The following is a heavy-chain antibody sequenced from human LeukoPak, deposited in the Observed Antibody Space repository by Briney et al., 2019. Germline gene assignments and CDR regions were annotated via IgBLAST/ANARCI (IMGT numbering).Heavy chain of an antibody. D-gene: IGHD6-13*01. Sequence: SVKVSCKASGGTFSSYTISWVRQAPGQGLEWMGRIIPILGIANYAQKFQGRVTITADKSTGTAYMELSSLRSEDTAVYYCARADSSSWYGYFDYWGQGTLVTVSS. V-gene: IGHV1-69*02. CDR2: IIPILGIA. CDR1: GGTFSSYT. J-gene: IGHJ4*02. CDR3: ARADSSSWYGYFDY.